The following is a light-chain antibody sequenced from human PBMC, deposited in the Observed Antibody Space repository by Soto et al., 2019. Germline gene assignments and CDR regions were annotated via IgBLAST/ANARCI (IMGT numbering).Light chain of an antibody. V-gene: IGKV3-11*01. Sequence: EIVLTQSPATLSLSPGERATLSCSASQSVSSYLAWYQQKPGQAPRLLIYDASNRATGIPARFSGSGSGTDFTLTVSSLETEDFAVYYCQQRSNWPTWTFGQGTKVEIK. CDR3: QQRSNWPTWT. J-gene: IGKJ1*01. CDR1: QSVSSY. CDR2: DAS.